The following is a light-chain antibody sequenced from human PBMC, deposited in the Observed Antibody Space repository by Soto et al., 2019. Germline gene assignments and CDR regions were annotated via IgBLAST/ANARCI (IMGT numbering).Light chain of an antibody. CDR3: QQCGSSPQT. V-gene: IGKV3-20*01. Sequence: EIVLTQSPGTLSLSPGERATLSCRASQSVSSSYLAWYQQKPGQAPRLLIYGASSSATGIPDRFIGSGSGTDFTLTISRLEPEDFAVYYCQQCGSSPQTFGQGTKLEIK. J-gene: IGKJ2*01. CDR2: GAS. CDR1: QSVSSSY.